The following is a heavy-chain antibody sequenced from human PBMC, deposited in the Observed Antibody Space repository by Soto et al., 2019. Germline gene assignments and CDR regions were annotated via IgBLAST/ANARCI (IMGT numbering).Heavy chain of an antibody. V-gene: IGHV1-69*13. D-gene: IGHD2-15*01. Sequence: SVKVSCKASGGTFSSYAISWVRQAPGQGLEWMGGIIPIFGTANYAQKFQGRVTITADESTSTAYMELSSLRSEDTAVYYCARPTWGYCSGGSCYSGSYYYGMDVWGQGTTVTVSS. CDR3: ARPTWGYCSGGSCYSGSYYYGMDV. CDR1: GGTFSSYA. CDR2: IIPIFGTA. J-gene: IGHJ6*02.